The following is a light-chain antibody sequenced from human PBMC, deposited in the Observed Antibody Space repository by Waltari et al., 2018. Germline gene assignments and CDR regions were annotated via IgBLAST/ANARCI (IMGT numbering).Light chain of an antibody. J-gene: IGKJ4*01. CDR1: QTISTS. CDR3: QQTNSPPLP. CDR2: GAS. Sequence: DIQMTQSPSSLSASVGDRVIITCRAVQTISTSLSWYQQKPGQAPKVLVLGASRWQRVVPSRFSGSGAGTDFPLPIDSLHPEDFATYYCQQTNSPPLPFGGGTKVDIK. V-gene: IGKV1-39*01.